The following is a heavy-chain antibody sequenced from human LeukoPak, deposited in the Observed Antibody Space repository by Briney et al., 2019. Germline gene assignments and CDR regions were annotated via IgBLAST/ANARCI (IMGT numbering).Heavy chain of an antibody. CDR1: GGSISSSSYY. CDR3: ARDRGGSGSTNWFDP. D-gene: IGHD3-10*01. V-gene: IGHV4-39*07. J-gene: IGHJ5*02. Sequence: SETLSLTCTVSGGSISSSSYYWGWIRQPPGKGLEWIGSIYYSGSTYYNPSLKSRVTISVDTSKNQFSLKLSSVTAADTAVYYCARDRGGSGSTNWFDPWGQGTLVTVSS. CDR2: IYYSGST.